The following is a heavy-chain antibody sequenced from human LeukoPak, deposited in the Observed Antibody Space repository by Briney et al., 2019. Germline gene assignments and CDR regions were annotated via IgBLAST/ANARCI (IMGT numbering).Heavy chain of an antibody. CDR1: GGSISSYY. CDR2: IYYSGST. D-gene: IGHD6-13*01. Sequence: SETLSLTCTVSGGSISSYYWSWIRQPPGKGLEWIGYIYYSGSTNYNPSLKSRVTISVDTSKNQFSLKLSSVTAADTAVYYCAREGRVIAAAGDAFDIWGQGTMVTVSS. J-gene: IGHJ3*02. CDR3: AREGRVIAAAGDAFDI. V-gene: IGHV4-59*12.